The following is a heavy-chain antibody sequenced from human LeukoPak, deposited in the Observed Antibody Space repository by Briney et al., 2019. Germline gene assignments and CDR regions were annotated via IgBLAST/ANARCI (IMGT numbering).Heavy chain of an antibody. D-gene: IGHD1-7*01. CDR1: GYTFTDYY. V-gene: IGHV1-2*02. CDR2: INPNSGDA. CDR3: ARDHWNSRFDY. Sequence: GASVKVFCKASGYTFTDYYMHWVRQAPGQGLEWMGWINPNSGDANYAQKFQGRVTMTRDTSINTAYMELSRLRSDDTAVYYCARDHWNSRFDYWGQGTLVTVSS. J-gene: IGHJ4*02.